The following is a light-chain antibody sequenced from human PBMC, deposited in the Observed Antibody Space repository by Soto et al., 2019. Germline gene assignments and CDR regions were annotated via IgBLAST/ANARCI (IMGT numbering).Light chain of an antibody. CDR3: CSHAGSCTYV. CDR2: DVS. J-gene: IGLJ1*01. CDR1: SSDVGGYKY. V-gene: IGLV2-11*01. Sequence: QSALTQPRSVSGSPGQAVTISCTGTSSDVGGYKYVSWYQQHPGKAPKVVIYDVSKRPSGVPDRFSGSKSGNTASLTISGLQAEDEAYYYCCSHAGSCTYVFGTGTKLTVL.